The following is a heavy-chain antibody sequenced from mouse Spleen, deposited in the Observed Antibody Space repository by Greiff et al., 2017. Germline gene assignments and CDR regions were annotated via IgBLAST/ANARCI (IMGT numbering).Heavy chain of an antibody. CDR3: ADGSWITTFAY. D-gene: IGHD2-4*01. V-gene: IGHV1-66*01. CDR1: GYSFTSYY. CDR2: IYPGSGNT. Sequence: QVQLQQPGPELVKPGASVKISCKASGYSFTSYYIHWVKQRPGQGLEWIGWIYPGSGNTKYNEKFKGKATLTADTSSSTAYMQLSSLTSEDSAVYYCADGSWITTFAYWGQGTLVTVSA. J-gene: IGHJ3*01.